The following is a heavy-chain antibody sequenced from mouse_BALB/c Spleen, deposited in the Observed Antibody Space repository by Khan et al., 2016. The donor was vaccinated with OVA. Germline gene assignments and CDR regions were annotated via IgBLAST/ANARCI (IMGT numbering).Heavy chain of an antibody. CDR3: ARGGYGGFAY. CDR2: IFPGDGGT. Sequence: QVQLQQSGAELVKPGASVKLSCKASGYTFTSYDMNWVRQRPEQGLEWIGWIFPGDGGTKYNEKFKGKATLTTDKSSSTAYMQLSRLTCEDSTVYCCARGGYGGFAYWGQGTLVTVSA. CDR1: GYTFTSYD. V-gene: IGHV1-85*01. J-gene: IGHJ3*01. D-gene: IGHD2-14*01.